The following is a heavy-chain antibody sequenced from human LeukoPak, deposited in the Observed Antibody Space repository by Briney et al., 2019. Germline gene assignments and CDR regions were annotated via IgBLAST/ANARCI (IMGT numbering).Heavy chain of an antibody. CDR1: GFTFSGYW. V-gene: IGHV3-74*01. Sequence: GGSLRLSCAASGFTFSGYWMHWVRQAPGKGLVWVSRINSDGSSTSYADSVKGRFTISRDNAKNTLYLQMNSLRAEDTAVYYCARSGDYNDGYYYGMDVWGQGTTVTVSS. J-gene: IGHJ6*02. CDR3: ARSGDYNDGYYYGMDV. CDR2: INSDGSST. D-gene: IGHD4-17*01.